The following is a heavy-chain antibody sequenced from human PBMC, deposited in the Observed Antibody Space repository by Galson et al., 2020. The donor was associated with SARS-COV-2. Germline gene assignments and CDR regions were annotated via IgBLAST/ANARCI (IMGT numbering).Heavy chain of an antibody. CDR3: ARGGSSWFSLGAFEL. J-gene: IGHJ3*01. Sequence: ASVKVSCKASGYTFKTNSINWVRQAPGQGLEWMGRITTHSCNTNYAQKFQDRVTLTTDTSTNTAYMEVRSLTSADTAVYFCARGGSSWFSLGAFELWGQGKMSTVSS. D-gene: IGHD6-13*01. V-gene: IGHV1-18*01. CDR1: GYTFKTNS. CDR2: ITTHSCNT.